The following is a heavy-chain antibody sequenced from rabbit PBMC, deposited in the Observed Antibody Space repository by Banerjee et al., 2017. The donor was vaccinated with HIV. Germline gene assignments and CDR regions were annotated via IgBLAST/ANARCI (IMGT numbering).Heavy chain of an antibody. Sequence: QEQLEESGGDLVKPEGSLTLTCTASGFSFSSSYRMCWVRQAPGKGLEWIACIDTGSSGITYYASWAKGRFTITKTSSTTVTLQMTSLTAADTATYFCARVGGYYLYKWDLWGPGTLVTVS. CDR3: ARVGGYYLYKWDL. CDR2: IDTGSSGIT. V-gene: IGHV1S45*01. J-gene: IGHJ4*01. D-gene: IGHD1-1*01. CDR1: GFSFSSSYR.